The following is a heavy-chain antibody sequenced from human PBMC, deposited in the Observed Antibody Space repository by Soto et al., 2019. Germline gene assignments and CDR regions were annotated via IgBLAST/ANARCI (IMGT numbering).Heavy chain of an antibody. CDR3: AKGPYYDFWSGLDY. D-gene: IGHD3-3*01. Sequence: EVQLLESGGGLVQPGGSLRLSCVPSGFTFSNYAMTWVRQAPGKGLEWVSALSGSGRSTHYADSVKGRFSISRDNSNNTLYLQMNSLRAEDTAVYYCAKGPYYDFWSGLDYWGQGTLVTVSS. CDR2: LSGSGRST. CDR1: GFTFSNYA. V-gene: IGHV3-23*01. J-gene: IGHJ4*02.